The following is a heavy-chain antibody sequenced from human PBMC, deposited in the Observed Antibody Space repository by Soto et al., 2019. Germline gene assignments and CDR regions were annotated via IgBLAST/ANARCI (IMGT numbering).Heavy chain of an antibody. J-gene: IGHJ4*02. D-gene: IGHD2-21*01. CDR1: GFTFSDYY. Sequence: EVQLVESGGGLVQPEGSLRLSCVASGFTFSDYYMDWVRQAPGKGLEWVGRVRNKVNRYTTEYAASVKGRFTVSRDDSRNSVYLQMNSLKTGDTAMYYCSRAGILTTPYYTDYWGLGTLVTVSS. V-gene: IGHV3-72*01. CDR3: SRAGILTTPYYTDY. CDR2: VRNKVNRYTT.